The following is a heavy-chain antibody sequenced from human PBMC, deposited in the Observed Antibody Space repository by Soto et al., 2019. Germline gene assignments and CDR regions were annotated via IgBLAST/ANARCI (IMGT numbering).Heavy chain of an antibody. CDR3: ARTLQDYGMDV. Sequence: QVQLQESGPGLVKPSDTLSLTCAVSGYSISSSNWWGWIRQPPGKGLEWIGYIYYSGSTYYNASLKSRVTMSVDTSKNQFSLKLCSVTAGGTAVYSWARTLQDYGMDVWGQGTTVTVAS. CDR2: IYYSGST. J-gene: IGHJ6*02. V-gene: IGHV4-28*01. CDR1: GYSISSSNW.